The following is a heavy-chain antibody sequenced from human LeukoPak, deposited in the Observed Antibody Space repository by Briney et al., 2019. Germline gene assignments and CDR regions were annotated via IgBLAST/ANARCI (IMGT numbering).Heavy chain of an antibody. D-gene: IGHD3-22*01. J-gene: IGHJ5*02. CDR1: GGSISSYY. CDR2: VYYSGGA. V-gene: IGHV4-59*08. Sequence: PSETLSLTCTVSGGSISSYYWSWIRQPPGKGLGWIGYVYYSGGANSNPSLKSRVTISVDTSKNQFSLKLSSVTAADTAVYYCARLVVTSKLDWFDPWGQGTLVTVSS. CDR3: ARLVVTSKLDWFDP.